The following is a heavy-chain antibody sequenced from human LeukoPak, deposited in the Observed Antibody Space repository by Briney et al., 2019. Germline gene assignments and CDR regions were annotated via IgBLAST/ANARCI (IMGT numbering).Heavy chain of an antibody. Sequence: PGASVKVSCKASGYTFTGYYMHWVRQAPGQGLEWMGWINPNSGGTNYAQKFQGRVTMTRDTSISTAYMELSRLRSDDTAVYYCARDRGDYGDYKEDYWGQGTLVTVSS. V-gene: IGHV1-2*02. CDR3: ARDRGDYGDYKEDY. CDR1: GYTFTGYY. CDR2: INPNSGGT. J-gene: IGHJ4*02. D-gene: IGHD4-17*01.